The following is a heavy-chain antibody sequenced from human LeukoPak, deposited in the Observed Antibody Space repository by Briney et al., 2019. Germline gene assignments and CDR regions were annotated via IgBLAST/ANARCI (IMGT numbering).Heavy chain of an antibody. J-gene: IGHJ4*02. CDR3: ARDAAAAGIFDY. Sequence: ASVKVSCKASGYTFTGYYMHWVRQAPGQGLEWMGWINPNSGGTNYAQKFQGRVTMTRDTSISTAYMELSRLRSDDTAVYYCARDAAAAGIFDYWGQGTLVTVSS. V-gene: IGHV1-2*02. CDR2: INPNSGGT. CDR1: GYTFTGYY. D-gene: IGHD6-13*01.